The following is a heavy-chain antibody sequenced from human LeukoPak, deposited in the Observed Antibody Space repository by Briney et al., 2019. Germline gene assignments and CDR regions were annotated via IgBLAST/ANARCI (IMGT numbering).Heavy chain of an antibody. CDR3: VREVYAAVTDFDC. D-gene: IGHD2-8*01. CDR2: IKEDGSEQ. CDR1: GFTFSSHW. Sequence: GGSLRLSCATSGFTFSSHWMTWVRQAPGKGLEWVANIKEDGSEQYYVDSVKGRLTISRDNAKNSLYLQMNSLRAEDTAVYYCVREVYAAVTDFDCWGQGTLVTVSS. V-gene: IGHV3-7*01. J-gene: IGHJ4*02.